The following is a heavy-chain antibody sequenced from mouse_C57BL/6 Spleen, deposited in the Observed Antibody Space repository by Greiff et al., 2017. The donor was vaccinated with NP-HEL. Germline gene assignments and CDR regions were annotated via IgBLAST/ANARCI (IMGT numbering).Heavy chain of an antibody. D-gene: IGHD2-4*01. Sequence: QVQLQQPGAELVKPGASVKMSCKASGYTFTSYWITWVKQRPGQGLEWIGEIYPGSGSTNYNQKFKSKTTLTVDTSSSTAYMQLSSLTSEDSAVYYCARSGSYYDNDVPDYWGQGTTLTVSS. CDR1: GYTFTSYW. J-gene: IGHJ2*01. V-gene: IGHV1-55*01. CDR3: ARSGSYYDNDVPDY. CDR2: IYPGSGST.